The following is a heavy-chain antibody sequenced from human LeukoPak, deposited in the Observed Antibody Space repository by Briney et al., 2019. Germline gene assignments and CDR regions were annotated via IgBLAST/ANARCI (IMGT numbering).Heavy chain of an antibody. CDR1: DDSISRDL. J-gene: IGHJ4*02. Sequence: PSETLSLTCTAPDDSISRDLWTWIRQPPGKGLEWIGYIRYSGRTEYNPSLKSRVTISIQTSKNQFSLKLTSVTAADTAIYYCARLPDVSGWPFDYWGQGILVTVSS. V-gene: IGHV4-59*01. CDR3: ARLPDVSGWPFDY. D-gene: IGHD6-19*01. CDR2: IRYSGRT.